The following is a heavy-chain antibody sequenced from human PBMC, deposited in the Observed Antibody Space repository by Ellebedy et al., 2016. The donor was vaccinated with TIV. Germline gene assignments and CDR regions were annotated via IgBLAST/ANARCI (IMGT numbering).Heavy chain of an antibody. V-gene: IGHV3-23*01. CDR2: ISGSGGST. D-gene: IGHD3-10*01. CDR3: AKDSPTWFGELQGWFDP. J-gene: IGHJ5*02. CDR1: GFTFSSYA. Sequence: PGGSLRLSCAASGFTFSSYAMSWVRQAPGKGLEWVSAISGSGGSTYYADSVKGRFTISRDNSKNTLYLQMNSLRAEDTAVYYCAKDSPTWFGELQGWFDPWGQGTLVTVSS.